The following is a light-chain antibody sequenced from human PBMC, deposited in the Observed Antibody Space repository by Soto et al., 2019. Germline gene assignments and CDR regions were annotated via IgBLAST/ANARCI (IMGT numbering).Light chain of an antibody. CDR3: QQYGSSPFT. J-gene: IGKJ3*01. CDR1: QTVKSN. CDR2: DVS. V-gene: IGKV3-15*01. Sequence: EVVMTQSPATLSVSPGERATLSCRASQTVKSNLAWYQQKPGQAPRLLIYDVSTRATGIPATFSGSGSGTEFTLTINGLQSEDFAVYYCQQYGSSPFTFGPGTKVDIK.